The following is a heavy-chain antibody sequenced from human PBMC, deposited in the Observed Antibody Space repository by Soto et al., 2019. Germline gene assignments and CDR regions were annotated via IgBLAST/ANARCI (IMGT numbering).Heavy chain of an antibody. CDR2: IYSGGST. D-gene: IGHD3-10*02. CDR3: ARDVPFDP. CDR1: GFTVSSNY. V-gene: IGHV3-66*01. J-gene: IGHJ5*02. Sequence: GGSLRLSCAASGFTVSSNYMSWVRQAPGKGLEWVSVIYSGGSTYYAGSVKGSFTISRDNSKNTLYLQMNSLRAEYTAVYYCARDVPFDPWGQGTLVTVSS.